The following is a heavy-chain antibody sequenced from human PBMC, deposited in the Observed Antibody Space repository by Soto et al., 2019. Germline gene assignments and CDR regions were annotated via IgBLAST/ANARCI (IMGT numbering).Heavy chain of an antibody. J-gene: IGHJ4*02. CDR3: AREGRVGGIDY. V-gene: IGHV3-48*03. CDR1: GFTFSIHE. Sequence: LRLSCAASGFTFSIHEMHWVRQAPGKGLEWVSYISSIGVATYYADSVKGRFTISRDNAKNSLYLQMNSLRAEDTAVYYCAREGRVGGIDYWGQGTPVTVSS. D-gene: IGHD6-19*01. CDR2: ISSIGVAT.